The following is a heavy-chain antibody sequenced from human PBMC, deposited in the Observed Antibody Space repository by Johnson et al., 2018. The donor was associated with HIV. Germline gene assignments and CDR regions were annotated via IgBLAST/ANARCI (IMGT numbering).Heavy chain of an antibody. V-gene: IGHV3-30*04. J-gene: IGHJ3*02. Sequence: QVQLVESGGGVVQPGRSLRLSCAASGFTFSNHALHWVRQAPGKGLEWVASISYDGSYKYYADSVKGRFTISRDDSKNTLYLQMNSLRAEDTAVYYCARGGGYSIAAPSDAFDIWCQGTMVTVSS. CDR1: GFTFSNHA. CDR2: ISYDGSYK. CDR3: ARGGGYSIAAPSDAFDI. D-gene: IGHD6-6*01.